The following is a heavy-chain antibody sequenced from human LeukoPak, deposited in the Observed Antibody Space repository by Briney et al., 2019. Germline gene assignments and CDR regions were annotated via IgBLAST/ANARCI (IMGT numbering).Heavy chain of an antibody. CDR1: GYTFTSYG. Sequence: SVKVSCKASGYTFTSYGISWVRQAPGQGLEWMGRIIPILGIANYAQKFQGRVTITADKSTSTAYMELSSLRSEDTAVYYCARALVDIVATKYFDYWGQGTLVTVSS. J-gene: IGHJ4*02. CDR2: IIPILGIA. CDR3: ARALVDIVATKYFDY. D-gene: IGHD5-12*01. V-gene: IGHV1-69*04.